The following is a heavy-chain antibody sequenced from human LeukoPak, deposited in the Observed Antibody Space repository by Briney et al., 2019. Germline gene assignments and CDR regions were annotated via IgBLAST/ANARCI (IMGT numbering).Heavy chain of an antibody. CDR3: ARGMRFWSGYYIDWFDP. CDR1: GYTFTSYD. CDR2: MNPNSGNT. V-gene: IGHV1-8*01. D-gene: IGHD3-3*01. J-gene: IGHJ5*02. Sequence: ASVKVSCKASGYTFTSYDINWVRQAPGQGLEWMGWMNPNSGNTGYAQKFQGRVTMTRNTSISTAYMELSSLRSEDTAVYYCARGMRFWSGYYIDWFDPWGQGTLVTVSS.